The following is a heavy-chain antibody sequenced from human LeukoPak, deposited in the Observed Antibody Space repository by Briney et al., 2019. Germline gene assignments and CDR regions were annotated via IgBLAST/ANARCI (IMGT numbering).Heavy chain of an antibody. V-gene: IGHV1-18*01. CDR3: ARDWGNIAAAGTAWFDP. J-gene: IGHJ5*02. Sequence: GASVKVSCKASGYTLTSYGISWVRQAPGQGLEWMGWISAYNGNTNYAQKLQGRVTMTTDTSPSTAYMELRSLRSDDTAVYYCARDWGNIAAAGTAWFDPWGQGTLVTVSS. CDR1: GYTLTSYG. CDR2: ISAYNGNT. D-gene: IGHD6-13*01.